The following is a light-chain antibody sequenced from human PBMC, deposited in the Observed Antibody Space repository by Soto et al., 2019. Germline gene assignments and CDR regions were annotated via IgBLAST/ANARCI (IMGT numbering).Light chain of an antibody. CDR1: QSISRG. V-gene: IGKV1-5*03. Sequence: DIQMTQSPSTLSASVGDRVTITCRASQSISRGLAWYQQKPGKAPKLLIYKASSLESGGPSRFSGSGSGTEFTLTISSLQPDDFASYYCQQYNSYSRNTFGQGTKLEIK. CDR3: QQYNSYSRNT. CDR2: KAS. J-gene: IGKJ2*01.